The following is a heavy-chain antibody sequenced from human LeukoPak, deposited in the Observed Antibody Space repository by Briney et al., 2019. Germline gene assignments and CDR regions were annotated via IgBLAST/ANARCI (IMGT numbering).Heavy chain of an antibody. V-gene: IGHV4-34*01. CDR3: TSRQAVTARPGGMGV. CDR2: INHSGST. Sequence: SETLSLTCTVSGGSISSYYWSWIRQPAGKGLEWIGEINHSGSTNYNPSLKSRVTISVDTSKNQFSLKLSSVTAADTAVYYCTSRQAVTARPGGMGVWGQGTTVTVSS. D-gene: IGHD2-21*02. J-gene: IGHJ6*02. CDR1: GGSISSYY.